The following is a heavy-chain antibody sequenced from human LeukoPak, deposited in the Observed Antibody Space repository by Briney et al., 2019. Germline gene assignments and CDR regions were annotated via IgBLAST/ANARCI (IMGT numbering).Heavy chain of an antibody. CDR1: GYTFTSYD. D-gene: IGHD3-3*01. Sequence: ASVKVSCKASGYTFTSYDINWVRQATGQGLEWMGWMNPNSGNTGYAQKFQGRVTMTRNTSISTAYMELSSLRSEDTAVYYCARGFGGRFLEWLLRDYYYCGMDVWGQGTTVTVSS. J-gene: IGHJ6*02. V-gene: IGHV1-8*01. CDR3: ARGFGGRFLEWLLRDYYYCGMDV. CDR2: MNPNSGNT.